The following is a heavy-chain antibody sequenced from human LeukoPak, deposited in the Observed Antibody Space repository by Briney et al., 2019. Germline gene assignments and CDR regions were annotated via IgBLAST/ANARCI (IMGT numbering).Heavy chain of an antibody. D-gene: IGHD6-19*01. CDR3: ARTYELYSSGWYSLGPYYFDY. V-gene: IGHV3-7*01. Sequence: PGGSLRLSCAASGFTFSSYWMSWVRQAPGKGLEWVANIKQDGSEKYYVDSVKGRFTISRDNAKNSLYLQMNSLRAEDTAVYYCARTYELYSSGWYSLGPYYFDYWGQGTLVTVSS. J-gene: IGHJ4*02. CDR1: GFTFSSYW. CDR2: IKQDGSEK.